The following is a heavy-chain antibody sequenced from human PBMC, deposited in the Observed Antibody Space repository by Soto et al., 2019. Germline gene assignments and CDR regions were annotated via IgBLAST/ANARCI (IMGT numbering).Heavy chain of an antibody. CDR2: IIPIFGTA. CDR3: ASPDSSAWDEPYY. Sequence: SVKVSCKASGGTFSSYAISWVRQAPGQGLEWMGGIIPIFGTANYAQKFQGRVTITADESTSTAYMELSSLRSEDTAVYYCASPDSSAWDEPYYWGQGTLVTVSS. V-gene: IGHV1-69*13. CDR1: GGTFSSYA. D-gene: IGHD3-22*01. J-gene: IGHJ4*02.